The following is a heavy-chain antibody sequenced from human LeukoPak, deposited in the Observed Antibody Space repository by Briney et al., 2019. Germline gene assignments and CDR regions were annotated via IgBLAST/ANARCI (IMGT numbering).Heavy chain of an antibody. CDR1: GGSISSYY. Sequence: SETLSLTCTVSGGSISSYYWSWIRQPPGKGLEWIGYIYYSGSTNYNPSLKSRVTISVDTSKNQFSLKLSSVTAADTAVYYCARDEPHPYGDYRGQGTLVPLS. V-gene: IGHV4-59*12. CDR2: IYYSGST. D-gene: IGHD4-17*01. J-gene: IGHJ4*02. CDR3: ARDEPHPYGDY.